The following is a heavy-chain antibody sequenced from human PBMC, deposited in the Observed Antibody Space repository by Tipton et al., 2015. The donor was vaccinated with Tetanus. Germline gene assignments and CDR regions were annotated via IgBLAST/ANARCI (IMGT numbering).Heavy chain of an antibody. Sequence: SLRLSCEVSGFIFSSYTMNWVRQAPGKGLEWVSSISSTTTYIYYADSLKGRFTISRDNAKNSLYLQMNSLRVDDTAVYYCTSGAALDYWGQGILVTGSS. D-gene: IGHD6-25*01. CDR2: ISSTTTYI. CDR3: TSGAALDY. V-gene: IGHV3-21*01. CDR1: GFIFSSYT. J-gene: IGHJ4*02.